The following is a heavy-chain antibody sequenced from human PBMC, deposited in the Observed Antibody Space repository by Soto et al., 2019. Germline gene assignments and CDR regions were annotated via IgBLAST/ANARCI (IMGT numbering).Heavy chain of an antibody. CDR2: IYYSGST. CDR3: AKSGSYNRANFDY. J-gene: IGHJ4*02. V-gene: IGHV4-39*01. D-gene: IGHD1-26*01. Sequence: SETLSLTCTVSGGSISSSSYYWGWIRQPPGKGLEWIGSIYYSGSTYYNPSLKSRVTISVDTSKNQFSLKLSSVTAADTAVYYCAKSGSYNRANFDYWGQGTLVT. CDR1: GGSISSSSYY.